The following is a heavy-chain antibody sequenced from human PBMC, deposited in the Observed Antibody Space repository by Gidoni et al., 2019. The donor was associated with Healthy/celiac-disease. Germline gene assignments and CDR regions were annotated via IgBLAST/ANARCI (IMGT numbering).Heavy chain of an antibody. CDR1: GFPVSSNY. CDR3: VRAPGTATFDY. D-gene: IGHD5-18*01. J-gene: IGHJ4*02. Sequence: EVQLVESGGGLVQPGGSLRLSCAASGFPVSSNYMSWVRQAPGKGLECVSLISSGGSTYYADSVKGRFTISRDNSKDTLYLQMNSLRAEDTAVYYCVRAPGTATFDYWGQGTLVTVSS. CDR2: ISSGGST. V-gene: IGHV3-66*02.